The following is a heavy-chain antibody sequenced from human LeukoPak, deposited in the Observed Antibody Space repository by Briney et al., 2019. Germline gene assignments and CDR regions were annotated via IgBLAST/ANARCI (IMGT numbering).Heavy chain of an antibody. V-gene: IGHV4-4*02. CDR2: IYHSGST. D-gene: IGHD3-10*01. J-gene: IGHJ4*02. Sequence: SETLSLTCAVSGGSISSSNWWSWVRQPPGKGLEWIGEIYHSGSTNYNPSLKSRVTISVDKSKNQFSLKLSSVTAADTAVYYCARDAPYGSGRNFDYWGQGTLVTVSS. CDR3: ARDAPYGSGRNFDY. CDR1: GGSISSSNW.